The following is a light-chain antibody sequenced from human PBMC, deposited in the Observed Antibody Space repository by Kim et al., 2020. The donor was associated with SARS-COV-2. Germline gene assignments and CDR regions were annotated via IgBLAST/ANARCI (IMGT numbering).Light chain of an antibody. CDR3: QSYNRSNVI. Sequence: NFMLTQPHSVSESPGKTVTISCTRSSGSIDDNYVQWYQQRPGGVPTTVIYEDDQRPSGVSDRFSGSIDNSSNSASLTNSGLKTEDEADYYCQSYNRSNVIFGGGTQLTVL. V-gene: IGLV6-57*04. J-gene: IGLJ2*01. CDR1: SGSIDDNY. CDR2: EDD.